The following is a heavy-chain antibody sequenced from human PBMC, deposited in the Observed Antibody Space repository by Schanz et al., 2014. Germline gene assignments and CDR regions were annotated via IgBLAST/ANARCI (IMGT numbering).Heavy chain of an antibody. CDR3: ARHRADGDYVGHYYYYGVDV. D-gene: IGHD4-17*01. V-gene: IGHV1-2*02. Sequence: QVQLVQSGAEVKKPGASVKVSCKASGYTFTVYYMHWVRQAPGQGLGWMGWINPDSGGTNYAQKFQGRVTMTRDASISTAYMDLSSLRSEDTAVYYCARHRADGDYVGHYYYYGVDVWGQGTTVTVSS. J-gene: IGHJ6*02. CDR2: INPDSGGT. CDR1: GYTFTVYY.